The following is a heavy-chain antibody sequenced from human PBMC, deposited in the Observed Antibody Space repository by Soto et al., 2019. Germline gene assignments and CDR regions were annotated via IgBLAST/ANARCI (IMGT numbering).Heavy chain of an antibody. Sequence: GGSLRLSCAASGFTFDDYAMHWVRQVPGKGLEWVSGISWNSVAVAYADSVKGRFTISSDTSKTIVFLQMTSLGPDDTAVYYCATWLLREHAYDIWGLGTTVTVSS. CDR1: GFTFDDYA. CDR2: ISWNSVAV. V-gene: IGHV3-9*01. J-gene: IGHJ3*02. D-gene: IGHD1-26*01. CDR3: ATWLLREHAYDI.